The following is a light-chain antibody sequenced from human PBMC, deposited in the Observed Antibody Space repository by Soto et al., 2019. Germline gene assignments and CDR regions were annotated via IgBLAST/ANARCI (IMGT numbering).Light chain of an antibody. V-gene: IGLV1-44*01. Sequence: QSILTQPPSVSGTPGQRVTISCSGGSSNIGANTVNWYQQLPGTAPQLLIFTNTQRPSGVPDRFSGSNSGTSASLAIGGLQSEDEDDYYCAAWDDSLNGPVFGGGTQLTVL. CDR1: SSNIGANT. CDR2: TNT. CDR3: AAWDDSLNGPV. J-gene: IGLJ7*01.